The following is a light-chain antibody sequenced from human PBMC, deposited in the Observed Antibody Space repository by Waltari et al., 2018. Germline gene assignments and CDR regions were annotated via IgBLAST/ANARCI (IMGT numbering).Light chain of an antibody. CDR3: CSYVGLGTYV. CDR1: SSDVGNYKL. J-gene: IGLJ1*01. Sequence: QSGLAQPASASGSPGQSFTNTCTGTSSDVGNYKLFSWYQQRPGKAPTLLIYEVTKRAPGTSDRFSASKSGNTASLSISGLQAQEDEADYYCCSYVGLGTYVFGTGTKVTV. CDR2: EVT. V-gene: IGLV2-23*02.